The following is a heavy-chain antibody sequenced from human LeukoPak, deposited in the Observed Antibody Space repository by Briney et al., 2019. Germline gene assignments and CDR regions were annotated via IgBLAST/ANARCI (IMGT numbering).Heavy chain of an antibody. CDR2: ISSSGSTI. CDR1: GFTFSSYE. V-gene: IGHV3-48*03. J-gene: IGHJ4*02. Sequence: GGSLRLSCAASGFTFSSYEMNWVRQAPGKGLEWVSYISSSGSTIYYADSVKGRFTISRDNAKNSLYLQMNSLRAEDTAVYYCASQSTYSSGYSKDYWGQGTLVTVSS. CDR3: ASQSTYSSGYSKDY. D-gene: IGHD3-22*01.